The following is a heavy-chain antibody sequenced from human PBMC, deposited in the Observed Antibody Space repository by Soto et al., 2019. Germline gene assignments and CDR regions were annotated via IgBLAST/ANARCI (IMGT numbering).Heavy chain of an antibody. J-gene: IGHJ4*02. Sequence: QVQLQESGPGLVKPSQTLSLTCTVSGGSISSGGTGSYWTWIRQLPGKGLEWIGYIYYTGNTYYTPSLKSRPTRSPDTSENQFSLKLTSVTAADTAVYFCASGHDAYKVRYWGQGTLVTVSS. V-gene: IGHV4-31*03. CDR2: IYYTGNT. D-gene: IGHD1-1*01. CDR1: GGSISSGGTGSY. CDR3: ASGHDAYKVRY.